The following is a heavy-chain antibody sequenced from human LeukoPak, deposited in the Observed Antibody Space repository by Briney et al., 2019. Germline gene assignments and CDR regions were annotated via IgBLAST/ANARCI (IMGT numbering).Heavy chain of an antibody. J-gene: IGHJ3*02. CDR2: IFDAGNT. CDR1: GLTVSSNY. CDR3: ARVLRGGYSGYALDI. D-gene: IGHD4-23*01. Sequence: GGSLRLSCAASGLTVSSNYMTWVRQAPGKGLEWVSIIFDAGNTYYAGSVQGRVTLSRDNSKNTLFLQMNSLRPEDTAVYYCARVLRGGYSGYALDIWGQGTMVTVSS. V-gene: IGHV3-66*02.